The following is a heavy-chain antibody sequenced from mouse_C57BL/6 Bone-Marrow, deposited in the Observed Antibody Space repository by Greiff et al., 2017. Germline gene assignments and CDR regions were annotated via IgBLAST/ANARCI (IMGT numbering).Heavy chain of an antibody. CDR3: ASGGYDGYYDWYFDV. CDR1: GYTFTDYY. Sequence: EVQLQQSGPELVKPGASVKISCKASGYTFTDYYMNWVKQSHGKSLEWIGDINPNNGGTSYNQKFKGKATLTVDKSSSTAYMELRSLTSEDAAVYYCASGGYDGYYDWYFDVWGTGTTVTVSS. CDR2: INPNNGGT. V-gene: IGHV1-26*01. D-gene: IGHD2-3*01. J-gene: IGHJ1*03.